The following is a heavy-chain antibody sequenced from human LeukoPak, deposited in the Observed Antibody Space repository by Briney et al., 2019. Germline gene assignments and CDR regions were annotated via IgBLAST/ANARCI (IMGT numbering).Heavy chain of an antibody. CDR2: ISGSGGST. V-gene: IGHV3-23*01. Sequence: GRCLRLSCAASGFTFSSYAMSWVRQAPGKGLEWISAISGSGGSTYYADSVKGRFTISRDNSKNTLYLQMNSLRAEDTAVYYCAKQFGGSGYYNGDYWGQGTLVTVSS. J-gene: IGHJ4*02. D-gene: IGHD3-22*01. CDR3: AKQFGGSGYYNGDY. CDR1: GFTFSSYA.